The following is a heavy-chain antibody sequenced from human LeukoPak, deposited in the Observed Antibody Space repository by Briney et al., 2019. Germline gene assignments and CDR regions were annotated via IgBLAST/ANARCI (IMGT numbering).Heavy chain of an antibody. V-gene: IGHV4-39*01. CDR1: GGSIGSSSYC. CDR3: ARTENYIPEDCFDP. Sequence: SETLSLTCSVSGGSIGSSSYCWGWIREPPGKGLEWIGTICYSGSTFYNPSLKSRVTLSVDTSKNQFSLKLSSVTAADTAVYYCARTENYIPEDCFDPWGQGTLVTVSS. D-gene: IGHD5-24*01. J-gene: IGHJ5*02. CDR2: ICYSGST.